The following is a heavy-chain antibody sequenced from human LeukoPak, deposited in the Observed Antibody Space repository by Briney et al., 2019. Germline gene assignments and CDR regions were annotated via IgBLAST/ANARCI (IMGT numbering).Heavy chain of an antibody. Sequence: SETLSLTCTVSGVSISNHYSSWIRQPPGKGLEWIGYIYYTGNANYNPSLKSRVTISEDTSKNQVSLELSSVTAADTAVYYCVRHSRVVAFDYWGQGNLVTVSS. CDR3: VRHSRVVAFDY. D-gene: IGHD2-15*01. CDR1: GVSISNHY. V-gene: IGHV4-59*08. J-gene: IGHJ4*02. CDR2: IYYTGNA.